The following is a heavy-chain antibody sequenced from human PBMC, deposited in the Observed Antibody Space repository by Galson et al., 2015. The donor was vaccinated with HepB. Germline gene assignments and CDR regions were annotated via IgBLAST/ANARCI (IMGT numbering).Heavy chain of an antibody. CDR2: LSYDETKT. J-gene: IGHJ4*02. V-gene: IGHV3-30-3*01. CDR3: ARDSAWGYSDY. D-gene: IGHD3-16*01. Sequence: LRLSCAASGFSFRNYAMHWARQAPGKGLDWVAVLSYDETKTYYADSVKGRFTVSRDNSKYTLYLQMNSLRPEDTAVYYCARDSAWGYSDYWGQGTLVTVSS. CDR1: GFSFRNYA.